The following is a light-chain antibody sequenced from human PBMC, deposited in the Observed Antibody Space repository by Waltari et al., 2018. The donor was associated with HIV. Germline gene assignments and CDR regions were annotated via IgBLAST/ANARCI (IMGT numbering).Light chain of an antibody. Sequence: QSVLAQPPSVSAAPGQRVTISCSGSSSNVGNNYVSWYHHFPGTAPKLLIDDDNKRPSGIPDRVSGSKSGTSATLDITGLQTGDEADYYCGSWDSSLSGVVFGGGTKLSVL. CDR1: SSNVGNNY. V-gene: IGLV1-51*01. CDR2: DDN. J-gene: IGLJ2*01. CDR3: GSWDSSLSGVV.